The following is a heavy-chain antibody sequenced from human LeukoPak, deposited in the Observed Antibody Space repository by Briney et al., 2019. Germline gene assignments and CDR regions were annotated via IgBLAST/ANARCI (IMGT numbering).Heavy chain of an antibody. CDR2: ISSSSSYI. CDR1: GFTFSSYS. CDR3: ARSSSTTMVRGVYFDY. D-gene: IGHD3-10*01. J-gene: IGHJ4*02. V-gene: IGHV3-21*01. Sequence: GGSLRLSCAASGFTFSSYSMNWVRQAPGKGLEWVSSISSSSSYIYYADSVKGRFTISRDNAKNSLYLQMNSPRAEDTAVYYCARSSSTTMVRGVYFDYWGQGTLVTVSS.